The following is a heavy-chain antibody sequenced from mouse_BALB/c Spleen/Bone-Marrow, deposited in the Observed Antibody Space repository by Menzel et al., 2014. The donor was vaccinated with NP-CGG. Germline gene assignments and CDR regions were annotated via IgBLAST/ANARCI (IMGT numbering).Heavy chain of an antibody. Sequence: QVHLKQSRPGLVAPSQSLSITCTVSGFSLTSYGIHWVRQPPGKGLEWLGAILAGGSTNYNTALKSRLSISKDNSKSQVFLKMNSMQTDDTAMYYCASMITTTYWGQRTLVTVSA. D-gene: IGHD2-4*01. J-gene: IGHJ3*01. CDR2: ILAGGST. CDR1: GFSLTSYG. CDR3: ASMITTTY. V-gene: IGHV2-9*02.